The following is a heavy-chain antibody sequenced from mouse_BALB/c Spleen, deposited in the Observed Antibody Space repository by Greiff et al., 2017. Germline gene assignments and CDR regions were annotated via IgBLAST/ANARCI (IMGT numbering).Heavy chain of an antibody. D-gene: IGHD2-1*01. V-gene: IGHV3-2*02. CDR3: ARRGYYGNYVGAMDY. Sequence: EVKVVESGPGLVKPSQSLSLTCTVTGYSITSDYAWNWIRQFPGNKLEWMGYISYSGSTSYNPSLTRRISITRDKTKNQFFLQVNSVTTEDTATYYCARRGYYGNYVGAMDYWGQGTSVTVSS. CDR1: GYSITSDYA. J-gene: IGHJ4*01. CDR2: ISYSGST.